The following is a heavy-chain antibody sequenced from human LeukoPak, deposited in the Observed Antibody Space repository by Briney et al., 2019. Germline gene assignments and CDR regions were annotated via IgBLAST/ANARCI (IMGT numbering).Heavy chain of an antibody. J-gene: IGHJ4*02. V-gene: IGHV4-59*12. D-gene: IGHD3-10*01. CDR3: ARGFGMVRGVINYYFDY. Sequence: SETLSLTCTVSGGSISSYYGSWIRQPPGKGLEGRGYIYYSGSTNYNPSLKSRVTISGDTSKNQFSLKLSSVTAADTAVYYCARGFGMVRGVINYYFDYWGQGTLVTVSS. CDR1: GGSISSYY. CDR2: IYYSGST.